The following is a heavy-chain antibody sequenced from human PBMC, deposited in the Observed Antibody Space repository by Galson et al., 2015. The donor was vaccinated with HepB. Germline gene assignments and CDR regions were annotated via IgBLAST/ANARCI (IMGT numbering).Heavy chain of an antibody. J-gene: IGHJ3*02. CDR1: GFTFSTYG. Sequence: SLRLSCAASGFTFSTYGMSWVRQAPGEGLERVSGISGSGGSSYIADFVKGRFTISRDNSKNTVYLQMNSLRADDTAVYYCAKVRDDLLSGFYRNAFDIWGQGTLVTVSS. CDR2: ISGSGGSS. V-gene: IGHV3-23*01. CDR3: AKVRDDLLSGFYRNAFDI. D-gene: IGHD3-3*01.